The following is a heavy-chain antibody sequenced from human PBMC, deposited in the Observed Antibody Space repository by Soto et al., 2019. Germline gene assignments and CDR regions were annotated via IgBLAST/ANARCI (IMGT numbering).Heavy chain of an antibody. Sequence: PSETLSLTCAVSGVSISSGGYSWSWIRQPPGKGLGWIGYIYHSGSTYYNSSLKSRVTISVDRSKNQFSLKLSSVTAADTAVYYCARIPSPWGQGTLVTVSS. V-gene: IGHV4-30-2*01. CDR2: IYHSGST. CDR3: ARIPSP. CDR1: GVSISSGGYS. D-gene: IGHD2-21*01. J-gene: IGHJ5*02.